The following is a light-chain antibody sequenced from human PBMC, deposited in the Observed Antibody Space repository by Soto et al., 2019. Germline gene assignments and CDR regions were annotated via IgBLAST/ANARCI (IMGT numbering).Light chain of an antibody. CDR2: DSA. Sequence: EIVMTQSPATLSVSPGERATLSCRASESVSSHLAWYQQQPGQAPRLLIYDSATSATDIPARFSGSESGTEFTLTISSLQGEDFAVYYCHHYHNWPMAFGQGTHLEIK. V-gene: IGKV3-15*01. CDR3: HHYHNWPMA. CDR1: ESVSSH. J-gene: IGKJ5*01.